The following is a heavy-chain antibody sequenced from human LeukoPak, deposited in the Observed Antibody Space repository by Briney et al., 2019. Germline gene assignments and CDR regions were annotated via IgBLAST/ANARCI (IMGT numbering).Heavy chain of an antibody. V-gene: IGHV3-23*01. CDR2: IGAGGTFT. J-gene: IGHJ4*02. CDR3: AKDARRTSGWYFFDY. CDR1: GFTFSSYA. D-gene: IGHD6-19*01. Sequence: GGSLRLSCTASGFTFSSYAMNWVRQAPGKGLEWVSGIGAGGTFTYYADSVKGRFTISRDNSKNTLFLQMNSLRAEDTAVYYCAKDARRTSGWYFFDYWGQGTLVTVSS.